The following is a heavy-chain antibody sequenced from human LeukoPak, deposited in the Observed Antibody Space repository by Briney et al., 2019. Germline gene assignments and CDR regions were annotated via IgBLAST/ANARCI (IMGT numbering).Heavy chain of an antibody. D-gene: IGHD6-19*01. CDR2: INPKSGGT. Sequence: ASVKVSCKASGYTFTGSYMHWVRQAPGQGLEWMGWINPKSGGTNYAQKFQGRVTMTRDTSISTAYMELSRLRSDDTAVYYCARIAVAGSYDSWGQGALVTVSS. CDR1: GYTFTGSY. V-gene: IGHV1-2*02. J-gene: IGHJ4*02. CDR3: ARIAVAGSYDS.